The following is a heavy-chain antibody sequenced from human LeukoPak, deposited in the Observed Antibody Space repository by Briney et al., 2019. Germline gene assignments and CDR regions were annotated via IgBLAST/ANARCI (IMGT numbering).Heavy chain of an antibody. J-gene: IGHJ6*02. CDR1: GYTLTELS. D-gene: IGHD3-3*01. V-gene: IGHV1-24*01. CDR2: FYSEDGET. Sequence: ASVKDSCKVSGYTLTELSMHWVRQATGKGGEGMGGFYSEDGETIYAKKFQGRVTMTEHTSTDTAYMELSSLRSEDTAVYYCATGTPPISGLGDVWGQGTTVTVSS. CDR3: ATGTPPISGLGDV.